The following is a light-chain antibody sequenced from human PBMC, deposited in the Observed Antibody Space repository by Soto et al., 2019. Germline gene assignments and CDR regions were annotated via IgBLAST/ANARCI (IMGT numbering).Light chain of an antibody. CDR2: DTS. CDR3: QQYIDWPPGT. CDR1: QSVSSS. J-gene: IGKJ1*01. V-gene: IGKV3-15*01. Sequence: EIVVTQTPATLSVSPGERGTLSCRASQSVSSSLAWYQQRPGQAPRLLIYDTSTRAAGISARFSGSGSGTEFTLTISSLQSEDFAVYYCQQYIDWPPGTFGQGTAVEIK.